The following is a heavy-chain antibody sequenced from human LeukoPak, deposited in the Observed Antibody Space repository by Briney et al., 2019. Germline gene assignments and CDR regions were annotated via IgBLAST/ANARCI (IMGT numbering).Heavy chain of an antibody. CDR2: INPSGGST. CDR1: GYTFTSYY. V-gene: IGHV1-46*01. Sequence: ASVKVSCKASGYTFTSYYMHWVRQAPGQGLEWMGIINPSGGSTSYAQKFQGRVTMTRDTSTSTVYMELSSLRSEDTAVYYCARALHSSGWYTRQGFDYWGQGTLVTVSS. J-gene: IGHJ4*02. CDR3: ARALHSSGWYTRQGFDY. D-gene: IGHD6-19*01.